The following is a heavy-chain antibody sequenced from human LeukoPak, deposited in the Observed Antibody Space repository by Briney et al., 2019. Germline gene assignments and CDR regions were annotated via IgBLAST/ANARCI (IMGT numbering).Heavy chain of an antibody. V-gene: IGHV1-2*02. J-gene: IGHJ3*02. CDR3: ARALYTSSWPINAFNI. D-gene: IGHD6-13*01. Sequence: ASVKVSCKASGYTFTGYYMHWVRQAPGQGLEWMGWINPNSGDTNYEQKFQGRVTMTGDTSISTAYMELSRLRSDDRAVYYCARALYTSSWPINAFNIWGQGTMVTVSS. CDR2: INPNSGDT. CDR1: GYTFTGYY.